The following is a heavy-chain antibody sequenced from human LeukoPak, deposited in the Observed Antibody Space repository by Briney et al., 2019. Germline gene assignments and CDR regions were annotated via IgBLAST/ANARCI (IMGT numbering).Heavy chain of an antibody. V-gene: IGHV3-23*01. CDR2: ISGSGGST. CDR3: AKGDIGYCSSTSCYRVPFDP. Sequence: GGSLRLSCAASGFTFSSYAMSWVRQAPGKGLEWVSAISGSGGSTYYADSVKGRFTISRDNSKNTLYLQMNSLRAEDTAVYYCAKGDIGYCSSTSCYRVPFDPWGQGTLVTVSS. D-gene: IGHD2-2*01. J-gene: IGHJ5*02. CDR1: GFTFSSYA.